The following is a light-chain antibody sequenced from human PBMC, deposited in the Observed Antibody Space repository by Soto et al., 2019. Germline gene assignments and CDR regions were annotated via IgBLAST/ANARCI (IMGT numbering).Light chain of an antibody. V-gene: IGKV3-11*01. CDR1: QYIGCY. CDR3: QQRASWPLT. J-gene: IGKJ4*01. CDR2: DAA. Sequence: EIVLTQSPATLSLSPGERATLSCRASQYIGCYLAWYQLRPGQGPRLLIFDAASRATGIPDRVSGSGSGTDFTLPISRLEPEDFAVYSCQQRASWPLTFGGGTKVEIK.